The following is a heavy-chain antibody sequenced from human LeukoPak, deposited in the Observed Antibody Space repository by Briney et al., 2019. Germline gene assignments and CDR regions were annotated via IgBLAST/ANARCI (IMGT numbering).Heavy chain of an antibody. CDR3: AQDPGGYSYFDY. CDR1: GFTFSSYA. Sequence: GGSLRLSRAVSGFTFSSYAMSWVRQAPGKGLEWVSAISGSGGSTYYADSVKGRFTISRDNSKTTLYLQMNSLRAEDTAVYYCAQDPGGYSYFDYWGQGTLVTVSS. CDR2: ISGSGGST. J-gene: IGHJ4*02. V-gene: IGHV3-23*01. D-gene: IGHD5-18*01.